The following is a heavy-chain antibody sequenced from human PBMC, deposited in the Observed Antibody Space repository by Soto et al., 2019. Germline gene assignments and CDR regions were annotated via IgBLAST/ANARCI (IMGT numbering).Heavy chain of an antibody. CDR3: HVEGQLLPSYYYYGMDV. CDR2: IYSGGST. D-gene: IGHD2-2*01. Sequence: EVQLVESGGGLIQPGGSLRLSCAASGFTVSSNYMSWVRQAPGKGLEWVSVIYSGGSTYYADSVKGRFTISRDNSKNTLYLQMNSLRAEDTAVYYCHVEGQLLPSYYYYGMDVWGQGTTVTVSS. CDR1: GFTVSSNY. V-gene: IGHV3-53*01. J-gene: IGHJ6*02.